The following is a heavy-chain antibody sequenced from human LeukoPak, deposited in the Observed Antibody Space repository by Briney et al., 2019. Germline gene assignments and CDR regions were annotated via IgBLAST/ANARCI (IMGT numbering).Heavy chain of an antibody. V-gene: IGHV1-18*01. D-gene: IGHD3-22*01. J-gene: IGHJ4*02. CDR2: ISAYNGNT. CDR1: GYTFTSYG. CDR3: ARDSSAYYYDSSGYYLGIKSYYFDY. Sequence: ASVKVSCKASGYTFTSYGISWVRQAPGQGLEWMGWISAYNGNTNYAQKLQGRVTMTTDTSTSTAYMELRSLRSDDTAVYYCARDSSAYYYDSSGYYLGIKSYYFDYWGQGTLVTVSA.